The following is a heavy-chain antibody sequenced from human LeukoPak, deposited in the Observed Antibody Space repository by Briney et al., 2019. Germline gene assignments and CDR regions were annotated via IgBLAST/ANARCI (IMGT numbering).Heavy chain of an antibody. V-gene: IGHV4-39*01. CDR3: ARLYGDYYFDY. Sequence: SETLSLTCTVSGGSISSSSYCWGWIRQPPGMGLEWIGSIYYSGSTYYNPSLKSRVTISVDTSKNQFSLKLSSVTAADTAVYYCARLYGDYYFDYWGQGTLVTVSS. CDR2: IYYSGST. CDR1: GGSISSSSYC. D-gene: IGHD4-17*01. J-gene: IGHJ4*02.